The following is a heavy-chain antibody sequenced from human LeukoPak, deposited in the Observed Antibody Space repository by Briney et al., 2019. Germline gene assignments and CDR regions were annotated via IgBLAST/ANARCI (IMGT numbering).Heavy chain of an antibody. D-gene: IGHD3-22*01. CDR1: GGSFSGYY. V-gene: IGHV4-34*01. J-gene: IGHJ4*02. CDR2: INHSGST. Sequence: PSETLSLTCAVYGGSFSGYYWSWIRQPPGKGLEWIGEINHSGSTNYNPSLKSRVTISVDTSKKQFSLKLSSVTAADTAVYYCVTYYFDSSGPKKNYWGQGTLVTVSA. CDR3: VTYYFDSSGPKKNY.